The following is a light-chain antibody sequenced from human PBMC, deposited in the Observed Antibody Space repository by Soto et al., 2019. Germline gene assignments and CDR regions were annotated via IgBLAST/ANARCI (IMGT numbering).Light chain of an antibody. CDR1: HSNLGAGYG. V-gene: IGLV1-40*01. J-gene: IGLJ1*01. CDR3: QSSDSSLSAFHV. CDR2: GNT. Sequence: QSVLTKPPSVSGAPGQRITISCTGSHSNLGAGYGVHWYQQFPGTAPKLLIFGNTKRPSGVPDRFSGSKSGSSASLAITGLQAEDEADYYCQSSDSSLSAFHVFGTGTKVTVL.